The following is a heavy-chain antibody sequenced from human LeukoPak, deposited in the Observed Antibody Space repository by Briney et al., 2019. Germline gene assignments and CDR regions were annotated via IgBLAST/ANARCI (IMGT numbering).Heavy chain of an antibody. CDR1: GFMFSSYA. CDR3: AKGGSSGWSGSRFDY. CDR2: ISYSGGGT. D-gene: IGHD6-19*01. Sequence: GGSLRLSCAASGFMFSSYAMSWVRQAPGKGLEWVSGISYSGGGTYYADSVKGRFTISRDNPKNTLSLQMNSLRAEDTAVYYCAKGGSSGWSGSRFDYWGQGTLVTVSS. V-gene: IGHV3-23*01. J-gene: IGHJ4*02.